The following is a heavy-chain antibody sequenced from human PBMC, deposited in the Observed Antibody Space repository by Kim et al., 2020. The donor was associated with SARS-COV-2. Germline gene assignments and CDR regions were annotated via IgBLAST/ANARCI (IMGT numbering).Heavy chain of an antibody. J-gene: IGHJ6*02. CDR1: GYTFTSYA. D-gene: IGHD2-15*01. CDR3: ARDPIVVVVAAPGMDV. CDR2: INAGNGNT. Sequence: ASVKVSCKASGYTFTSYAMHWVRQAPGQRLEWMGWINAGNGNTKYSQKFQGRVTITRDTSASTAYMELSSLRSEDTAVYYCARDPIVVVVAAPGMDVWGQGTTVTVSS. V-gene: IGHV1-3*01.